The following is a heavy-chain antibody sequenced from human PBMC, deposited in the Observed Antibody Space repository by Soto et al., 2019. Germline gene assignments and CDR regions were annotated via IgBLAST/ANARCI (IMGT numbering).Heavy chain of an antibody. Sequence: PSDTLALTCAASGGSLSSSNWWSWVRQPPGNGLEWIGEIYHSGSTNYNPSLKSRVTISVDKSKNQFSLKLSSVTAADTAVYYCARGVTMIVVVSGDWFDPWGQGTLVTVSS. J-gene: IGHJ5*02. D-gene: IGHD3-22*01. CDR3: ARGVTMIVVVSGDWFDP. CDR2: IYHSGST. V-gene: IGHV4-4*02. CDR1: GGSLSSSNW.